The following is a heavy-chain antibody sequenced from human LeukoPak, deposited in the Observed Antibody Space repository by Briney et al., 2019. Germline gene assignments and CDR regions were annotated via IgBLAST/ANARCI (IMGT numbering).Heavy chain of an antibody. CDR3: ARAFYYYDSSGYYRTRYYFDY. D-gene: IGHD3-22*01. J-gene: IGHJ4*02. CDR1: GGSISSYY. V-gene: IGHV4-4*07. Sequence: SETLSLTCTVSGGSISSYYWGWIRQPAGKGLEWIGRIYTSGSTNYNPSLKSRVTMSVDTSKNQFSLKLSSVTAADTAVYYCARAFYYYDSSGYYRTRYYFDYWGQGTLVTVSS. CDR2: IYTSGST.